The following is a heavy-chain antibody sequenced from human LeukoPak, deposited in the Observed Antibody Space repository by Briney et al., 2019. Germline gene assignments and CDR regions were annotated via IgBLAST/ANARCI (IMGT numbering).Heavy chain of an antibody. D-gene: IGHD2-8*01. J-gene: IGHJ4*02. CDR2: IYHSGGT. CDR3: ASALMTQYFDY. Sequence: PSETLSLTCAVSGYSISSGYYWGWIRQPPGKGLEWIGSIYHSGGTYYNPSLKSRVTISVDTSKNQFSLKLSSVTAADTAVYYCASALMTQYFDYWGQGTLVTVSS. V-gene: IGHV4-38-2*01. CDR1: GYSISSGYY.